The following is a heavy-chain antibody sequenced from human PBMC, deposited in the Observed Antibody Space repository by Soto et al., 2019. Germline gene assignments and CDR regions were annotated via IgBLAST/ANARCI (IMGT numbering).Heavy chain of an antibody. CDR2: IYYSGST. CDR1: GGSISSGGYY. D-gene: IGHD1-1*01. V-gene: IGHV4-31*03. CDR3: ARDTMREGAFDP. J-gene: IGHJ5*02. Sequence: SETLSLTCTVSGGSISSGGYYWSWIRQHPGKGLEWIGYIYYSGSTYYNPSLKSRVTISVDTSKNQFSLKMSSVTAADTAVYYCARDTMREGAFDPWGQGTLVTVSS.